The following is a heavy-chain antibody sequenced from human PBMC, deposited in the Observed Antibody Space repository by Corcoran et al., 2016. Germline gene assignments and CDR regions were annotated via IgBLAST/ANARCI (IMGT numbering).Heavy chain of an antibody. CDR3: ARRVGLALAGTEFDY. V-gene: IGHV5-51*01. CDR2: IYPGDSDI. Sequence: EVQLVQSGAEVKKPGESLKISCQVSGYSFTSYWIAWVRQMPEKGLEWMGIIYPGDSDIRYSPSFQGQVTISADKSISTAYLQWSSLKASDTAMYYCARRVGLALAGTEFDYWGQGTLVTVSS. D-gene: IGHD6-19*01. J-gene: IGHJ4*02. CDR1: GYSFTSYW.